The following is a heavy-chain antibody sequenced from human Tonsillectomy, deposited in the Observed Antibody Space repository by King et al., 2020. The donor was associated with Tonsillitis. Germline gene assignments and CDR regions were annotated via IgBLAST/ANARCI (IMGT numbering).Heavy chain of an antibody. Sequence: VQLVESGGGVVQPGRSLRLSLAASGFTFSSYGMHWVRQAPGKGLEWVAVISYDESNKYYADSVKGRFTISRDNSKNTLYLQINSLRAEDTAVYYCAKDRGVIDYWGQGTLVTVSS. J-gene: IGHJ4*02. D-gene: IGHD1-26*01. V-gene: IGHV3-30*18. CDR3: AKDRGVIDY. CDR1: GFTFSSYG. CDR2: ISYDESNK.